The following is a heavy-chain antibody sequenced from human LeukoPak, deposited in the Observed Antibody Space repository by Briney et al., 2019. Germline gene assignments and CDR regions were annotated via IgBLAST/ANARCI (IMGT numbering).Heavy chain of an antibody. CDR3: ARVRYSYGYFDY. CDR1: GGSISSSGYY. D-gene: IGHD5-18*01. Sequence: SETLSLTCIVSGGSISSSGYYWSWVRQPPGKALEWIGYIFHSGSTHYNPSLKSRVTISVDKSKNQFSLNLISVTAADTAVYYCARVRYSYGYFDYWGQGTLVTVSS. V-gene: IGHV4-30-2*01. J-gene: IGHJ4*02. CDR2: IFHSGST.